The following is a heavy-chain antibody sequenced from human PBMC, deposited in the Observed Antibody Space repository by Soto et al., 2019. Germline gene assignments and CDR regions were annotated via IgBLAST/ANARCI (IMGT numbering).Heavy chain of an antibody. CDR1: GFSLSTGGVG. CDR3: AHSRCGGDCLQSYSSHYYYGMDV. Sequence: KESGPALVKPTQTLTLTCTISGFSLSTGGVGVGWIRQPPGKALEWLALIYWDDDKRYSPSLRSRLTITKDTSKNQVVLTMTNIDPVDTATYYCAHSRCGGDCLQSYSSHYYYGMDVWGQGTTVTVSS. J-gene: IGHJ6*02. V-gene: IGHV2-5*02. CDR2: IYWDDDK. D-gene: IGHD2-21*02.